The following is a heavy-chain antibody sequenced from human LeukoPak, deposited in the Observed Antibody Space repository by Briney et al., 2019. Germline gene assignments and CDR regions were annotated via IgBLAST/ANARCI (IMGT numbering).Heavy chain of an antibody. Sequence: SETLSLTGTVSGDSISSYYWSWIRQPPGKGPEWIGYIYYSGSTNYNPSLKSRVTISVDTSKNQFSLKLTSVTAADTAVYYCARSLGAQLPPIHWGQGTLVTVSS. V-gene: IGHV4-59*01. CDR2: IYYSGST. D-gene: IGHD2-2*01. CDR1: GDSISSYY. J-gene: IGHJ4*02. CDR3: ARSLGAQLPPIH.